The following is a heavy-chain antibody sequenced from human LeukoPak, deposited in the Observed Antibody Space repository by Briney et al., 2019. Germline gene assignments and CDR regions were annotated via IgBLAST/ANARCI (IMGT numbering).Heavy chain of an antibody. CDR1: GGSISTYY. CDR2: IYHSGSA. V-gene: IGHV4-59*01. J-gene: IGHJ1*01. Sequence: SETLSLTCTVSGGSISTYYWNWIRQPPGKGLEWIGYIYHSGSANYNPSLQSRVTISVDTSKNQFSLNLNSVTAADTAVYYCARGGAARLHFQNWGQGTLVTVSS. D-gene: IGHD6-6*01. CDR3: ARGGAARLHFQN.